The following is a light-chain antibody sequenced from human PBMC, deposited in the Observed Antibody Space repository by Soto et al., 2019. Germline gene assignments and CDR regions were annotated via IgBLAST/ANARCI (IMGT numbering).Light chain of an antibody. Sequence: QSALTQPASVSGSPGQSITVSCTGTSSDVGGYNYVSWYQQHPGKAPKLMIYEVSNRPSGVSNRFSGSKSGNTAYLTISGLQAEDEADYFCSSYTSSHTYVFGSGTKLTVL. CDR2: EVS. CDR1: SSDVGGYNY. J-gene: IGLJ1*01. V-gene: IGLV2-14*01. CDR3: SSYTSSHTYV.